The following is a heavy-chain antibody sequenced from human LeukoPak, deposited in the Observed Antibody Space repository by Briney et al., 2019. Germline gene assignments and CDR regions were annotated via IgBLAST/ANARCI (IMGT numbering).Heavy chain of an antibody. CDR2: NYYSGST. CDR1: GGSISSYY. J-gene: IGHJ3*02. Sequence: AETLSLTCTVSGGSISSYYWSWIRQPPGKGLVWIGYNYYSGSTNYNPSLKSRVTISVDTSKNQFSLKLSSVTAADTAVYYCAREMGKGYSYGYATNDAFDIWGQGTMVTVSS. CDR3: AREMGKGYSYGYATNDAFDI. D-gene: IGHD5-18*01. V-gene: IGHV4-59*01.